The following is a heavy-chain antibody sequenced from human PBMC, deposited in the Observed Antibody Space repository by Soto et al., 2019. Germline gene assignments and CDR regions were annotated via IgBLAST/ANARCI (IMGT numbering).Heavy chain of an antibody. V-gene: IGHV3-66*01. CDR3: ARDPSPSVGDGYEIYFDY. CDR2: IYSGGST. CDR1: GFIFRDWF. D-gene: IGHD5-12*01. J-gene: IGHJ4*02. Sequence: PGESLKISCAASGFIFRDWFMSWIRQAPGKGLEWVSVIYSGGSTYYADSVKGRFTISRDNSKNTLYLQMNSLRAEDTAVYYCARDPSPSVGDGYEIYFDYWGQGTLVTVSS.